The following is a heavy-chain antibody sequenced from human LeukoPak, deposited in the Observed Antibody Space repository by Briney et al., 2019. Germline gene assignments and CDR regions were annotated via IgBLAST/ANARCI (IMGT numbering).Heavy chain of an antibody. V-gene: IGHV4-34*01. CDR1: GGSFSGYY. J-gene: IGHJ6*02. CDR2: INHSGST. Sequence: SETLSLTCAVYGGSFSGYYWSWIRQPPGKGLEWIGEINHSGSTNYNPSLKSRVTISVDTSKNQFSLKLSSVTAADTAVYYCARSNYYYGMDVWAKGPRSPSP. CDR3: ARSNYYYGMDV.